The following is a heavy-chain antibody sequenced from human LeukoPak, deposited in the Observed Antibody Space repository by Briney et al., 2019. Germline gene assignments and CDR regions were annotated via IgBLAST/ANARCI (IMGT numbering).Heavy chain of an antibody. Sequence: SETLSLTCTVSGGSISSYYWSWIRQPPGKGLEWIGYIYYSGSTNYNPSLKSRVTISVDTSKNQFSLKLSSVTAADTAVYYCARAAYYDILTGCYIPGYFDYWGQGTLVTVSS. V-gene: IGHV4-59*01. CDR2: IYYSGST. CDR1: GGSISSYY. CDR3: ARAAYYDILTGCYIPGYFDY. J-gene: IGHJ4*02. D-gene: IGHD3-9*01.